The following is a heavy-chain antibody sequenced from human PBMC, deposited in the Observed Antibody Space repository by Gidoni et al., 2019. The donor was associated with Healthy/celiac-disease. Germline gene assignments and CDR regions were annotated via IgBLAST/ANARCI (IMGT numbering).Heavy chain of an antibody. CDR2: ISYDGSNK. J-gene: IGHJ3*02. Sequence: QVQLVGSGGGVVQPGRSLRLSCAASGFHVGSYARHWVRQAPGKGLEWVAVISYDGSNKYYADSVKGRFTISRDNSKNTLYLQMNSLRAEDTAVNYCARDGGGGSWTDAFDIWGQGTMVTVSS. D-gene: IGHD2-15*01. V-gene: IGHV3-30-3*01. CDR1: GFHVGSYA. CDR3: ARDGGGGSWTDAFDI.